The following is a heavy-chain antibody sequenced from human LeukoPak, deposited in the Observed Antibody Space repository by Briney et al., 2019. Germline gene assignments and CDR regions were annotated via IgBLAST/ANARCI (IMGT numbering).Heavy chain of an antibody. D-gene: IGHD2-2*01. CDR2: ISTYNGNT. Sequence: ASVKVSCKASGYTFTGYYIYWVRQAPGQGLEWVGWISTYNGNTFYAQKFEGRVSMTTDTSTNTVYMDLRSLRSDDTAVYYCARDLEHCRNIICSNSAYWGQGTLVTVSS. J-gene: IGHJ4*02. CDR3: ARDLEHCRNIICSNSAY. CDR1: GYTFTGYY. V-gene: IGHV1-18*04.